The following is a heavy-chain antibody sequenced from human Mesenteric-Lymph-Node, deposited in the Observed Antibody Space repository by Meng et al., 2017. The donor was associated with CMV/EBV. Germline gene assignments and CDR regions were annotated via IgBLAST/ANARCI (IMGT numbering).Heavy chain of an antibody. Sequence: GESLKISCAASGFTFSTYAMTWVRPAPGEGLEWVSAISGSGGSTYYADSVKSRFTISRDNSKNTLYLQMNSLRADDTAVYYCAKDPHLSPYYFDYWGQGTLVTVSS. V-gene: IGHV3-23*01. J-gene: IGHJ4*02. CDR1: GFTFSTYA. CDR2: ISGSGGST. CDR3: AKDPHLSPYYFDY.